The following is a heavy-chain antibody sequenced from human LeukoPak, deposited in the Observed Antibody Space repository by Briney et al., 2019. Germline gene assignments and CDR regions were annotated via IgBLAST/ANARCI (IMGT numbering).Heavy chain of an antibody. D-gene: IGHD5-18*01. V-gene: IGHV5-51*01. CDR3: ARRTAMVPFDY. J-gene: IGHJ4*02. CDR2: IYPGDSDT. Sequence: GESLQIPCKGSGYSFTSYWIGWVRQMPGKGLEWMGIIYPGDSDTRYSPSFQGQVTISADKSISTAYLQWSSLKASDTAMYYWARRTAMVPFDYWGQGTLVTVSS. CDR1: GYSFTSYW.